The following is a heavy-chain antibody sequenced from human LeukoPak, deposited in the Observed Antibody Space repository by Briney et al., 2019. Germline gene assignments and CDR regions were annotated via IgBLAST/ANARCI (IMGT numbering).Heavy chain of an antibody. D-gene: IGHD3-10*01. Sequence: SETLSLTCTVSGGSISSYYWSWIRQPPGKGLERIGYIYYSGSTNYNPSLKSRVTISVDTSKNQFSLKLSSVTAADTAVYYCARRSITMVRGVIPRGYFDLWGRGTLVTVSS. CDR2: IYYSGST. J-gene: IGHJ2*01. CDR3: ARRSITMVRGVIPRGYFDL. CDR1: GGSISSYY. V-gene: IGHV4-59*01.